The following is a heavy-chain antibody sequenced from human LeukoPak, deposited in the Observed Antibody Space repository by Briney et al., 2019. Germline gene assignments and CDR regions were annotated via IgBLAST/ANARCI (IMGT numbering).Heavy chain of an antibody. CDR2: IYYSGST. CDR3: ARGASGYSYG. J-gene: IGHJ4*02. CDR1: GGSISSYY. V-gene: IGHV4-59*01. D-gene: IGHD5-18*01. Sequence: SETLSLTCTVSGGSISSYYWSWIRQPPGEGLEWIGYIYYSGSTNYNPSLKSRVTISIDTSKNQFSLNLSSVTAADTAVYYCARGASGYSYGWGQGTLVTVSS.